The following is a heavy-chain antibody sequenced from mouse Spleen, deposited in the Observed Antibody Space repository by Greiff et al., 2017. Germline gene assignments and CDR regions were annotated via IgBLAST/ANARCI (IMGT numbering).Heavy chain of an antibody. D-gene: IGHD3-1*01. CDR2: ISSGGGNT. V-gene: IGHV5-9*01. Sequence: EVMLVESGGGLVKLGGSLKLSCAASGFTFSSYAMSWVRQTPEKRLEWVATISSGGGNTYYPDSVKGRFTISRDNAKNTLYLQMSSLKSEDTAMYYCARQGGYSSAMDYWGQGTSVTVSS. CDR3: ARQGGYSSAMDY. J-gene: IGHJ4*01. CDR1: GFTFSSYA.